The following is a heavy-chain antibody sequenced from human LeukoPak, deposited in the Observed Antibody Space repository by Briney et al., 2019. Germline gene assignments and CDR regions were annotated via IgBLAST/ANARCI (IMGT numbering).Heavy chain of an antibody. J-gene: IGHJ4*02. V-gene: IGHV1-18*01. D-gene: IGHD1-26*01. CDR2: ISAYNGNT. CDR1: GGTFSSYA. CDR3: ARDAGIVGATYFDY. Sequence: ASVKVSCKASGGTFSSYAINWVRQAPGQGLEWMGWISAYNGNTNYAQKLQGRVTMTTDTSTSTAYMELRSLRSDDTAVYYCARDAGIVGATYFDYWGQGTLVTVSS.